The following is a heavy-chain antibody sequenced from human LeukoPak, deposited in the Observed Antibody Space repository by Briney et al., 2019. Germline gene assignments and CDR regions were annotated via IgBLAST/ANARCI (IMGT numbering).Heavy chain of an antibody. D-gene: IGHD6-19*01. CDR2: ITYNSGTI. V-gene: IGHV3-9*03. J-gene: IGHJ4*02. CDR3: AKESVPGIAVAGTSSFDY. CDR1: GFTFDDYG. Sequence: GGSLRLSCAASGFTFDDYGVHWVRHAPGKGLERVSGITYNSGTIGYADSVKGRFTISRDNAKNSLYLQMNSLRAEDMALYYCAKESVPGIAVAGTSSFDYWGQGTLVTVSS.